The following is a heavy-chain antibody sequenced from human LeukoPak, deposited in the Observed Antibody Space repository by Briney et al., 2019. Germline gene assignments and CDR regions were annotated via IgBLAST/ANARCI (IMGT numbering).Heavy chain of an antibody. CDR3: ARERSSYGQAFDY. CDR2: INHSGST. Sequence: SETLSLTCAVYGGSFSGYYWSWIRQPPGKGLEWIGEINHSGSTNYNPSLKSRVTISVDTSKNQFSLKLSSVTAADTAVYCCARERSSYGQAFDYWGQGTLVTVSS. D-gene: IGHD5-18*01. CDR1: GGSFSGYY. J-gene: IGHJ4*02. V-gene: IGHV4-34*01.